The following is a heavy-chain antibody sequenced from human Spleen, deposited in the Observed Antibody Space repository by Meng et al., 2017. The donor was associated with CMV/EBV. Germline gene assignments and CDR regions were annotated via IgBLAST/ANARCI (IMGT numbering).Heavy chain of an antibody. CDR3: ARGLFGMIDS. CDR2: INPKSGDT. CDR1: GYTFIDYY. Sequence: ASVKVSCKASGYTFIDYYMHWVRQAPGQGLEWMGWINPKSGDTNYAQKFQGRVTMTRDTSISTAYIELSSLRSDDTAVYYCARGLFGMIDSWGQGTLVTVSS. D-gene: IGHD3-3*01. V-gene: IGHV1-2*02. J-gene: IGHJ4*02.